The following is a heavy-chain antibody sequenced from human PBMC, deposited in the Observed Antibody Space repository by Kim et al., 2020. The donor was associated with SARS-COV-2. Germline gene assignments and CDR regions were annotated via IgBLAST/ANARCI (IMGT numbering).Heavy chain of an antibody. J-gene: IGHJ4*02. CDR2: INHSGST. V-gene: IGHV4-34*01. D-gene: IGHD6-19*01. CDR1: GGSFSGYY. Sequence: SETLSLTCAVYGGSFSGYYWSWIRQPPGKGLEWIGEINHSGSTNYNPSLKSRVTISVDTSKNQFSLKLSSVTAADTAVYYCARGHSSGWTLDYWGQGTLVTVSS. CDR3: ARGHSSGWTLDY.